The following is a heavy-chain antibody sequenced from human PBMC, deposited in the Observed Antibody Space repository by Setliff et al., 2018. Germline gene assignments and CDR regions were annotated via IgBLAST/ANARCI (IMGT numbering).Heavy chain of an antibody. Sequence: GASVKVSCKASGYSFSDFYMHWVRQVPGEGLEALGRIDPRDDFTVYAERFKDRLTITADTSTDTSYMEMSSLRFEDTAVYYCARDYGPTGTPYHWGQGTPVTVSS. D-gene: IGHD1-1*01. J-gene: IGHJ4*02. CDR3: ARDYGPTGTPYH. CDR2: IDPRDDFT. V-gene: IGHV1-69-2*01. CDR1: GYSFSDFY.